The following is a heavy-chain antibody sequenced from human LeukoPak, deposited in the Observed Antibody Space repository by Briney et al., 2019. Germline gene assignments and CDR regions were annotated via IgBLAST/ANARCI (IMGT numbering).Heavy chain of an antibody. V-gene: IGHV1-18*01. Sequence: ASVKVSCKAPGYTFTSYGISWVRQAPGQGLEWMGWISAYNGNTNYAQKLQGRVTMTTDTSTSTAYMELRSLRSDDTAVYYCARDLGWRGSYPFDYWGQGTLVTVSS. J-gene: IGHJ4*02. CDR1: GYTFTSYG. CDR3: ARDLGWRGSYPFDY. CDR2: ISAYNGNT. D-gene: IGHD1-26*01.